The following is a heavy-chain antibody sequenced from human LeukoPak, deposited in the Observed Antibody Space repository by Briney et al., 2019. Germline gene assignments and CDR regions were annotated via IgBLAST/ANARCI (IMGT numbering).Heavy chain of an antibody. V-gene: IGHV1-69*04. Sequence: SVKVSCKASGGTFSSYAISWVRQAPGQGLEWMGRIIPILGIANYALKFQGRVTITADKSTSTAYMELSSLRSEDTAVYYCATIRTVADTGYYYYGMNVWGQGTTVTVSS. CDR1: GGTFSSYA. J-gene: IGHJ6*02. D-gene: IGHD6-19*01. CDR3: ATIRTVADTGYYYYGMNV. CDR2: IIPILGIA.